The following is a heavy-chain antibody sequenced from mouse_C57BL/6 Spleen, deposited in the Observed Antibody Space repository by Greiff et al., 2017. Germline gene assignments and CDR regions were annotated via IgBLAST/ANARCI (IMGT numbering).Heavy chain of an antibody. Sequence: DVKLVESGAELVRPGASVKLSCTASGFNIKDDYMHWVKQRPEQGLEWIGWIDPENGDTEYASKFQGKATITADTSSNTAYLQLSSLTSEDTAVYYCTTRAILDYWGQGTSVTVSS. CDR1: GFNIKDDY. V-gene: IGHV14-4*01. CDR3: TTRAILDY. CDR2: IDPENGDT. J-gene: IGHJ4*01.